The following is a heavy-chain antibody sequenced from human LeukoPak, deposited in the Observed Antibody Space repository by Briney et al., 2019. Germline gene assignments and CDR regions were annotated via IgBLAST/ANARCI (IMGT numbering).Heavy chain of an antibody. D-gene: IGHD3-10*01. CDR3: TTMYSGGMAV. V-gene: IGHV3-15*01. J-gene: IGHJ6*02. Sequence: GGSLRLSCAASGFTFTYAWMSWVRQAPGKGLEWVAQIQRKSDVGAVAYAASVKGRFTISRDGSKETLYLQMNSLKTEDTAVYYCTTMYSGGMAVWGHGTTVTVFS. CDR1: GFTFTYAW. CDR2: IQRKSDVGAV.